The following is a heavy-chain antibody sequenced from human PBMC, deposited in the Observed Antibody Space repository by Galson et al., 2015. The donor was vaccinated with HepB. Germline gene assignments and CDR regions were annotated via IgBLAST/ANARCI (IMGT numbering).Heavy chain of an antibody. Sequence: PALVKPTQTLTLTCTFSGFSLSTSGVGVGWIRQPPGKALEWLALIYWNDDKRYSPSLKSRLTITKVTSKNQVVLTMTNMDPVDTATYYCAHRRVEMATIFRAKGTFGYWGQGTLVTVSS. J-gene: IGHJ4*02. CDR2: IYWNDDK. V-gene: IGHV2-5*01. CDR1: GFSLSTSGVG. D-gene: IGHD5-24*01. CDR3: AHRRVEMATIFRAKGTFGY.